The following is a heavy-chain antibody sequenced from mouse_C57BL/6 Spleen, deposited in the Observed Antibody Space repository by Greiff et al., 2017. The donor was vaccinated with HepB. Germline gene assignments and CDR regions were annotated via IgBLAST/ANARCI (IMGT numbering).Heavy chain of an antibody. D-gene: IGHD2-9*01. Sequence: EVQLQQSGAELVRPGSSVKMSCKTSGYTFTSYGINWVKQRPGQGLEWIGYIYIGNGYTENNEKFKGKATLTSDTSSSTAYMQLSSLTSADSAIYFCAGGEPSMVTTFDYWGQGTTLTVSS. J-gene: IGHJ2*01. V-gene: IGHV1-58*01. CDR3: AGGEPSMVTTFDY. CDR2: IYIGNGYT. CDR1: GYTFTSYG.